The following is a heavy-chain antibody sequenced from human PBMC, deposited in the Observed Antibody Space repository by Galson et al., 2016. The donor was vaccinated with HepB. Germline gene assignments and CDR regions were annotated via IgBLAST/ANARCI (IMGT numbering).Heavy chain of an antibody. Sequence: SVKVSCKASGGTFSNYAVNWVRQAPGQGLEWMGRIIPILDITNYAQNFQGRVTITADKSTSTAYMELSSLRSEDTAVYFCARPRRGYSSYYFDYWGRGTLVTVSS. CDR3: ARPRRGYSSYYFDY. D-gene: IGHD5-12*01. J-gene: IGHJ4*02. CDR1: GGTFSNYA. CDR2: IIPILDIT. V-gene: IGHV1-69*04.